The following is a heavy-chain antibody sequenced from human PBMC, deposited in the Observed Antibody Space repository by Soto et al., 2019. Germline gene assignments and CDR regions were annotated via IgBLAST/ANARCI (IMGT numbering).Heavy chain of an antibody. CDR3: AKETYSGPLDY. CDR1: GFTFSSYG. CDR2: LSYDGSNK. J-gene: IGHJ4*02. Sequence: QVQLVESGGGVVQPGRSLRLSCAASGFTFSSYGMHWVRQAPGKGLEWVAVLSYDGSNKYYADSVQGRFTISRDNSKNTLYLQMNSLRAEDTAVYYCAKETYSGPLDYWGQGTLVTVSS. D-gene: IGHD2-15*01. V-gene: IGHV3-30*18.